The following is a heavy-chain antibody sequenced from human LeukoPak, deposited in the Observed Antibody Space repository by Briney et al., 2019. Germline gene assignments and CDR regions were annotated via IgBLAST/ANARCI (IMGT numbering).Heavy chain of an antibody. CDR1: GYMFNIYG. CDR3: ARETPAAAKIPFDY. V-gene: IGHV1-46*02. J-gene: IGHJ4*02. CDR2: INPSGGST. D-gene: IGHD2-2*01. Sequence: ASVKVSCKASGYMFNIYGISWVRQAPGQGLEWMGIINPSGGSTSYAQKFQGRVTITRDMSTSTVYMELSSLRSEDTAVYYRARETPAAAKIPFDYWGQGTLVTVSS.